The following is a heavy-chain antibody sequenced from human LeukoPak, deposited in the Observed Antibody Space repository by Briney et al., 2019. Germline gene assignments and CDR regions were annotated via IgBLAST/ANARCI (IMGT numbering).Heavy chain of an antibody. D-gene: IGHD3-22*01. CDR1: GFTFSSYW. CDR3: ARGRRASRYYYDSSGYYPYYYYYGMDV. Sequence: GGSLRLSCAASGFTFSSYWMSWVRQAPGKGLEWVANIKQDGSEKYYVDSVKGRFTISRDNVKNSLYLQMNSLRAEDTAVYYCARGRRASRYYYDSSGYYPYYYYYGMDVWGQGTTVTVSS. V-gene: IGHV3-7*01. J-gene: IGHJ6*02. CDR2: IKQDGSEK.